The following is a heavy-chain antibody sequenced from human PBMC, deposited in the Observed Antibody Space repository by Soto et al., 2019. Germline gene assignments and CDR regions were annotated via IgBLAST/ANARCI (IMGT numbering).Heavy chain of an antibody. V-gene: IGHV1-69*13. D-gene: IGHD3-22*01. J-gene: IGHJ4*02. CDR3: ATEEEVVNARISSCFDY. Sequence: ASVMVSCKASGGTFSSYAISWVRQAPGQGLEWMGGIIPIFGTANYAQKFQGRVTITADESTSTAYMELSSLGSEDTAVYYCATEEEVVNARISSCFDYCRQGP. CDR1: GGTFSSYA. CDR2: IIPIFGTA.